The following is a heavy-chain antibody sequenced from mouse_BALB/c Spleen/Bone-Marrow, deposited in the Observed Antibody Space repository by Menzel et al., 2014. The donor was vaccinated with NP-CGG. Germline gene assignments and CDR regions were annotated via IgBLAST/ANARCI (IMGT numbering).Heavy chain of an antibody. Sequence: QVRLQHSGPELVKPGASVRISCKASGYTFTSYYIHWVKQKPGQGLEWIGWIYPGNLNTKYNEKFKGKATLTADKSSSTAYMQLSSLTSEDSAVYFCAREANWNFDYWGQGTTLTVSS. V-gene: IGHV1S56*01. CDR3: AREANWNFDY. CDR2: IYPGNLNT. J-gene: IGHJ2*01. D-gene: IGHD4-1*01. CDR1: GYTFTSYY.